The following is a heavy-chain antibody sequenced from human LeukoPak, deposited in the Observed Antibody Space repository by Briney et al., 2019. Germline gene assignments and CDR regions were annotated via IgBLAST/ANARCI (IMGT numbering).Heavy chain of an antibody. V-gene: IGHV3-23*01. CDR3: AKEGYTGYDAFDY. D-gene: IGHD5-12*01. CDR1: GFTFSRYA. Sequence: GGSLRLSCAASGFTFSRYAMNWVRQTPGRGLEWLSAISGGGSATYYADSVRGRFTVSRDNSKDTLFLQMNSLRAEDTALYYCAKEGYTGYDAFDYWGQGALVTVSS. J-gene: IGHJ4*02. CDR2: ISGGGSAT.